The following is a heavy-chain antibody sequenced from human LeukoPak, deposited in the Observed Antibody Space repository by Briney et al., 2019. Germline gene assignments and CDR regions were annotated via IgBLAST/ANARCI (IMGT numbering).Heavy chain of an antibody. CDR1: GFTFSNYG. CDR2: ISFDGSRK. V-gene: IGHV3-30*03. Sequence: GGSLRLSCAASGFTFSNYGMHWVRQAPGKGLEWVAVISFDGSRKYQTDSLKGRFIISRDNSKNTLYLQMNSLRAEDTAVYYCARGPYGSSGTPDAFDIWGQGTMVTVSS. CDR3: ARGPYGSSGTPDAFDI. D-gene: IGHD3-10*01. J-gene: IGHJ3*02.